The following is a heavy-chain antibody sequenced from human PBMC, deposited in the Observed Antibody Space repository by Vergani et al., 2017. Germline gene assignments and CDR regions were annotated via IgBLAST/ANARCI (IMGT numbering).Heavy chain of an antibody. Sequence: QVQLVESGGGVVQPGTSLRLSCVVSGFALNRHAMYWVRQAPGKGLEWVVGISFDGTNEYYPDLVKGRFTISRDIAKNTLYLQVRSLRLEDTGVYHCVRDRGLCAGGRCYTEAWDYWGQGIPVTVSS. D-gene: IGHD2-2*02. CDR1: GFALNRHA. CDR3: VRDRGLCAGGRCYTEAWDY. CDR2: ISFDGTNE. J-gene: IGHJ4*02. V-gene: IGHV3-30-3*01.